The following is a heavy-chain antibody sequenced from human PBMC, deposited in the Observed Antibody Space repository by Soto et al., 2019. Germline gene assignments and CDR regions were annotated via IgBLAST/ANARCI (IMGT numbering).Heavy chain of an antibody. CDR2: IYYSGST. D-gene: IGHD4-17*01. CDR1: GGSSGGYD. V-gene: IGHV4-59*01. J-gene: IGHJ5*02. CDR3: ARAGVHDYGDFDP. Sequence: SETLSLTWSVAGGSSGGYDGSWIRQPPGKGLEWIGYIYYSGSTNYNPSLKSRVTISVDTSKNQFSLKLSSVTAADTAVYYCARAGVHDYGDFDPWGQGTLVTVSS.